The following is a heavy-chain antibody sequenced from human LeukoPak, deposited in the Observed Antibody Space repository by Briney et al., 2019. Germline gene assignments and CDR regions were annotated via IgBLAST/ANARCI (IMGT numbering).Heavy chain of an antibody. D-gene: IGHD2-2*01. CDR1: GGSISSYY. CDR2: IHYSGST. J-gene: IGHJ5*02. Sequence: PSETLSLTCTVSGGSISSYYWSWIRQPPGKGLEWIGYIHYSGSTSYNPSLKSRVTISVDTSKNQISLKVRSATAADTAVYYCARTTEDCSSTSCYQYWFDPWGQGTLVTVPS. V-gene: IGHV4-59*01. CDR3: ARTTEDCSSTSCYQYWFDP.